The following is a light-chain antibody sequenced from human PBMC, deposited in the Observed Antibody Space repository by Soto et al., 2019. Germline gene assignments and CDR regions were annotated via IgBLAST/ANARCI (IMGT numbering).Light chain of an antibody. Sequence: EIVLTQSPATLSVSPGERATLSCRTSQSVGSNLAWYQQKPGQAPRLLMYGAFIRAPGFPVRFRGTGSGSEFTLTISSLQSEDGALYYRQQYDKWPYTVGQGTNLEIK. V-gene: IGKV3-15*01. CDR3: QQYDKWPYT. CDR2: GAF. J-gene: IGKJ2*01. CDR1: QSVGSN.